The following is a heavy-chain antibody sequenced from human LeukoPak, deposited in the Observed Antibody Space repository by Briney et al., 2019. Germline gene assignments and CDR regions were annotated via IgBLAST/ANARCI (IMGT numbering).Heavy chain of an antibody. CDR3: ARLLVSNSGGEAFDH. CDR2: IKQDGSEK. J-gene: IGHJ4*02. V-gene: IGHV3-7*01. Sequence: QPGGSLRLSCAASGFTFSRYWMSWVRQAPGKGLEWVANIKQDGSEKYYVDSVKGRFTISRDNAKNSLYLQMNSLRAEDTAVYYCARLLVSNSGGEAFDHWGQGTLVTVSS. D-gene: IGHD5/OR15-5a*01. CDR1: GFTFSRYW.